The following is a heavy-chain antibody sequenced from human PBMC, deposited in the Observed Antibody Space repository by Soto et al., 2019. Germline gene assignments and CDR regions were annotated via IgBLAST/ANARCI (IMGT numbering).Heavy chain of an antibody. CDR2: IIPIFGTA. J-gene: IGHJ1*01. Sequence: QVQLVQSGAEVKKPGSSVKVSCKASGGTFSSYAISWVRQAPGQGLEWMGGIIPIFGTANYAQKFQGRVTITADKSTSTDYMELSSMRSEDTAVYYCARDAVRGSMWTFQHWGQGTLVTVSS. V-gene: IGHV1-69*06. CDR3: ARDAVRGSMWTFQH. D-gene: IGHD1-26*01. CDR1: GGTFSSYA.